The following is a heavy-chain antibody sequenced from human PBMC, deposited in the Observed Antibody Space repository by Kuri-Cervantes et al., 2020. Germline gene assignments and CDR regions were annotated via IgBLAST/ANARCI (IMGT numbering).Heavy chain of an antibody. J-gene: IGHJ3*02. D-gene: IGHD1-26*01. Sequence: GGSLRLSCAASGFTFSSYAMSWVRQAPGKGLEWVSAISGSGGSTYYADSVKGRFTISRDNSKNTLYLQMSSLRAEDTAVYYCAIPIGGSYGEEIWGQGTMVTVSS. CDR2: ISGSGGST. V-gene: IGHV3-23*01. CDR3: AIPIGGSYGEEI. CDR1: GFTFSSYA.